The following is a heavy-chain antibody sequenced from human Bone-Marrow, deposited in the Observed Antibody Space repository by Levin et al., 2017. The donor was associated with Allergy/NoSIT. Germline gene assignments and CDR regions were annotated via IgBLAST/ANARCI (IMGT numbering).Heavy chain of an antibody. V-gene: IGHV4-34*01. D-gene: IGHD3-22*01. CDR1: GGSFSGYY. J-gene: IGHJ4*02. Sequence: SETLSLTCAVYGGSFSGYYWSWIRQPPGKGLEWIGEINHSGSTNYNPSLKSRVTISVDTSKNQFSLKLSSVTAADTAVYYCAHQPYDSSGYEGADYWGQGTLVTVSS. CDR3: AHQPYDSSGYEGADY. CDR2: INHSGST.